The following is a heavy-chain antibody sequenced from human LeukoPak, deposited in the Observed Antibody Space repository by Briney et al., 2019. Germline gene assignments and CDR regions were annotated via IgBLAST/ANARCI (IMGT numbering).Heavy chain of an antibody. CDR3: ARDSRGGYDRIGYFDY. J-gene: IGHJ4*02. D-gene: IGHD3-22*01. CDR1: GFTFTTYS. Sequence: PGGSLRLSCAASGFTFTTYSMNWVRQAPGKGREWGSSISSSSGYIYYADSVKGRFTISRDTAKSSLSLQLNSLRAEATAVYYCARDSRGGYDRIGYFDYWGQGTLVTVSS. V-gene: IGHV3-21*01. CDR2: ISSSSGYI.